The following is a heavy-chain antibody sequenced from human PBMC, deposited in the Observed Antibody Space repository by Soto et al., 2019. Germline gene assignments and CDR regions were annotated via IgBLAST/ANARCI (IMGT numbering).Heavy chain of an antibody. Sequence: SETLSLTCTVSGGSISSYYWSWIRQPPGKGLEWIGYIYYSGSTNYNPSLKSRVTISVDTSKNQFSLKLSSVTAADTAVYYCAREHDFANWFDPWGQGTLVTVSS. CDR2: IYYSGST. D-gene: IGHD3-3*01. CDR3: AREHDFANWFDP. J-gene: IGHJ5*02. CDR1: GGSISSYY. V-gene: IGHV4-59*01.